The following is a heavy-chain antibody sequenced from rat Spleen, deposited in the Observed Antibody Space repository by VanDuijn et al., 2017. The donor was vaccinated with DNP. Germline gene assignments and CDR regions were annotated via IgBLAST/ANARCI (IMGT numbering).Heavy chain of an antibody. CDR2: IIYDGSRT. Sequence: VQPGRSLKLSCAASGFTFSDYHMAWVRQAPKKGLEWVATIIYDGSRTYYRDSVKGRFTISRDIAKSTLYLQMDSLRSEDTATYYCTTGVYGGYEDWFAYWGQGTLVTVSS. V-gene: IGHV5S10*01. CDR1: GFTFSDYH. CDR3: TTGVYGGYEDWFAY. J-gene: IGHJ3*01. D-gene: IGHD1-11*01.